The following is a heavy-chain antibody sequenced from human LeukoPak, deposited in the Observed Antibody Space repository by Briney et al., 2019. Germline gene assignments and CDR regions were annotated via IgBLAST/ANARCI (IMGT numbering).Heavy chain of an antibody. CDR2: MNPNSGNT. J-gene: IGHJ3*02. CDR1: GYTFTSYD. D-gene: IGHD3-10*01. CDR3: ARVRETILWFGESDAFDI. Sequence: GASVKVSCKASGYTFTSYDINWVRQATGQGLEWMGWMNPNSGNTGYAQKFQGRVTMTRNTSISTAYMGLSSLRSEDTAVYYCARVRETILWFGESDAFDIWGQGTMVTVSS. V-gene: IGHV1-8*01.